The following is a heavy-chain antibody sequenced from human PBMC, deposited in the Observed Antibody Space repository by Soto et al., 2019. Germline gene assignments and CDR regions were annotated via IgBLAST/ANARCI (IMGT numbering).Heavy chain of an antibody. V-gene: IGHV3-23*01. CDR3: AKGRGRSAAPHPRGY. CDR1: GFTFSSYA. Sequence: GGSLRLSCAVSGFTFSSYALSWVRQAPGKGLEWVSAISGSGGTTYYADSVRGRFTISRDNSKNTLYLQMNSLRSEDTAVYYCAKGRGRSAAPHPRGYWGQGTLVTVSS. D-gene: IGHD6-19*01. CDR2: ISGSGGTT. J-gene: IGHJ4*02.